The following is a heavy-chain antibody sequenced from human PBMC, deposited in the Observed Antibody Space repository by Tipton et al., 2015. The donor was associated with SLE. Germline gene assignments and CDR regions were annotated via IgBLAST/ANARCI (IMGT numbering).Heavy chain of an antibody. CDR1: GFTFSTYH. V-gene: IGHV3-21*03. J-gene: IGHJ3*02. D-gene: IGHD3-9*01. CDR3: AREDDILTGPDAFDI. CDR2: LFSTSSYI. Sequence: SLRLSCAASGFTFSTYHMNWVRQAPGKGLEWVSALFSTSSYIYYADSVKGRFTISRDNAKNSLYLQMNSLRADDTAVYYCAREDDILTGPDAFDIWGQGAMVTVSS.